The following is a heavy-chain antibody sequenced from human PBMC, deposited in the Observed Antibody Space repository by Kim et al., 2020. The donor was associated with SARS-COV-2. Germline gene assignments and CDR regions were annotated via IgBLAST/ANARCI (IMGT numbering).Heavy chain of an antibody. D-gene: IGHD4-17*01. V-gene: IGHV4-34*01. J-gene: IGHJ4*02. CDR3: ARGGYGDYFDY. CDR2: T. Sequence: TNYNPSLKSRVTRSVDTSKNQFSLKLSSVTAADTAVYYCARGGYGDYFDYWGQGTLVTVSS.